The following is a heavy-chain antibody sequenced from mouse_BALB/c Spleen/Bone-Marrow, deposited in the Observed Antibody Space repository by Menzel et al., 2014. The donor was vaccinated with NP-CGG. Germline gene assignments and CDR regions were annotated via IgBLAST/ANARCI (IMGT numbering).Heavy chain of an antibody. V-gene: IGHV1-7*01. Sequence: VKVVESGAELAKPGASVKMSCKASGYTFTSYWMHWVKQRPGQGLEWIGYINPSTGYTEYNQKFKDKATLTADKSSSEAYMLLSSLASDDSSAYFCARRAYGGSYGFAYWGQGTLVTVSA. CDR2: INPSTGYT. D-gene: IGHD1-1*01. CDR1: GYTFTSYW. J-gene: IGHJ3*01. CDR3: ARRAYGGSYGFAY.